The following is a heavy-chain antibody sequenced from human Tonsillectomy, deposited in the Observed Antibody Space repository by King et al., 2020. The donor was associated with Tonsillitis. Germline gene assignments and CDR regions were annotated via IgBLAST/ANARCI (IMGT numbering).Heavy chain of an antibody. J-gene: IGHJ3*02. Sequence: VQLVESGGGLVKPGGSLRLSCATSGFTFRNYHMNWVPQAPGKGLEGVSSIRDNSNYKYYADPLKGRVTISRANAKGPLYLQMESLGAEDTAVYYCAKDKGAGLYDTSRGAFDIWGQGTKVTVSS. CDR1: GFTFRNYH. V-gene: IGHV3-21*01. CDR3: AKDKGAGLYDTSRGAFDI. CDR2: IRDNSNYK. D-gene: IGHD3-22*01.